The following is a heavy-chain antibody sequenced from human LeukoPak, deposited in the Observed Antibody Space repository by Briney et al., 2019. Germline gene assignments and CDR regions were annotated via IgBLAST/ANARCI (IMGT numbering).Heavy chain of an antibody. J-gene: IGHJ2*01. CDR3: ARGMWGRQQLVGFGWYFDL. V-gene: IGHV4-39*07. D-gene: IGHD6-13*01. CDR2: IYYSGST. Sequence: SETLSLTCTVSGGSISSSSYYWGWIRQPPGKGLEWIGSIYYSGSTYYNPSLKSRVTISVDTSKNQFSLKLSSVTAADTAVYYCARGMWGRQQLVGFGWYFDLWGRGTLVTVSS. CDR1: GGSISSSSYY.